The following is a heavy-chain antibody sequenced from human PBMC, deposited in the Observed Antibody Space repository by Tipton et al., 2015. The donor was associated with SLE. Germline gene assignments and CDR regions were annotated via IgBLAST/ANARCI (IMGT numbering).Heavy chain of an antibody. Sequence: SLRLSCAASGFTFSSYGMHWVRQAPGKGLEWVAFIRYDGSNKYYADSVKGRFTISRDNSKNTLYLQMNSLRAEDTAVYYCAKGGRQLWFDAFDIWGQGTTVTVSS. CDR1: GFTFSSYG. J-gene: IGHJ3*02. V-gene: IGHV3-30*02. CDR3: AKGGRQLWFDAFDI. CDR2: IRYDGSNK. D-gene: IGHD5-18*01.